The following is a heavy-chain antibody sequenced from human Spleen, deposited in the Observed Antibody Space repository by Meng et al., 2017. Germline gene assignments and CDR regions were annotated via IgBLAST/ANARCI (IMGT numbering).Heavy chain of an antibody. J-gene: IGHJ4*02. Sequence: ASVKVSCKVSGYTFTELSIHWVRQTPGKGLEWMGSFDPGDGKKVYAQKFQGRVTMTEDTSTETAYMDLNSLRSDDTAVYYCATEPLYDVRSEDELGNYWGQGTLVTVSS. CDR1: GYTFTELS. D-gene: IGHD3-10*02. CDR2: FDPGDGKK. CDR3: ATEPLYDVRSEDELGNY. V-gene: IGHV1-24*01.